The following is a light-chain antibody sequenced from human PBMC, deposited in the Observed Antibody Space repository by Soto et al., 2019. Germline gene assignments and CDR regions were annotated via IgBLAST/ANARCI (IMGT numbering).Light chain of an antibody. J-gene: IGLJ2*01. CDR3: SSYAGSSVPVA. V-gene: IGLV2-8*01. Sequence: QSALTQPPSASGSPGQSVTISCTGASSDVGGYNFVSWYQQHPGKAPKLMIYDVTKRPSGVPDRFSGSKSGNTASLTVSGLQADDEADYYCSSYAGSSVPVAFGGGTMLTVL. CDR1: SSDVGGYNF. CDR2: DVT.